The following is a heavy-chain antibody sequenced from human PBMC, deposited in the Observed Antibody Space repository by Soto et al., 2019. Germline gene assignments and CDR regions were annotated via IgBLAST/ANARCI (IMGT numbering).Heavy chain of an antibody. J-gene: IGHJ6*02. CDR1: GFNFSDYV. CDR3: AREGYYDSRGYPYGIDV. V-gene: IGHV3-30-3*01. D-gene: IGHD3-22*01. Sequence: PGGSLRLSCAASGFNFSDYVVHWVRQAPGRGLEWMAFISFDGSNEYYADFVKGRFTISRDNSRNMVYIQVDSLRRDDTAVYFCAREGYYDSRGYPYGIDVWGQGTTVTVSS. CDR2: ISFDGSNE.